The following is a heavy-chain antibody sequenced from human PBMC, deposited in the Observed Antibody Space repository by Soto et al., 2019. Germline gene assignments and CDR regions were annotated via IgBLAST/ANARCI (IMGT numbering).Heavy chain of an antibody. D-gene: IGHD6-13*01. J-gene: IGHJ4*02. V-gene: IGHV1-46*01. CDR2: INPSGGST. Sequence: ASVKVSCKASGYTFTSYYMHWVRQAPGQGLEWMGIINPSGGSTSYAQKFQGRVTMTRDTSTSTVYMELSSLRSEDTAVYYCARVSGAATSWRYFDYWGQGTLVTVSS. CDR1: GYTFTSYY. CDR3: ARVSGAATSWRYFDY.